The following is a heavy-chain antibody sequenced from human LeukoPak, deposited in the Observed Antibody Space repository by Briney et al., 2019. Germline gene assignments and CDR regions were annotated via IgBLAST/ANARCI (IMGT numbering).Heavy chain of an antibody. CDR3: ARQFGYYYGMDV. J-gene: IGHJ6*02. CDR1: GGSISGRY. CDR2: IYDSGST. V-gene: IGHV4-59*08. D-gene: IGHD3-16*01. Sequence: PSETLSLICTVSGGSISGRYWSWIRQPPGKGLEWIGYIYDSGSTNYNPSLKSRATISEDTSKNQISLKLNSVTAADTAVYYCARQFGYYYGMDVWGQGTTVTVSS.